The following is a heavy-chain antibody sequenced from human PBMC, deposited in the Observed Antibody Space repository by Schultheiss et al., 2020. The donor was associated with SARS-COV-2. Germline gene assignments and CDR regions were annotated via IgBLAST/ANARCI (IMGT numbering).Heavy chain of an antibody. CDR3: ARDGVVTAKGYNWFDP. V-gene: IGHV1-18*01. Sequence: ASVKVSCKASGYTFTSYGISWVRQAPGQGLEWMGWISANNGNRNYAQKFQGRVTMTTDTSTSTAYMELRSLRSDDTAVYYCARDGVVTAKGYNWFDPWGQGTLVTVSS. J-gene: IGHJ5*02. CDR2: ISANNGNR. CDR1: GYTFTSYG. D-gene: IGHD2-2*01.